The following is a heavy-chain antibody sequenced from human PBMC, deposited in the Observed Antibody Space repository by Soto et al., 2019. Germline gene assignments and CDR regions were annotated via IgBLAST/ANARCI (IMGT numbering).Heavy chain of an antibody. J-gene: IGHJ4*02. CDR3: ARGLDCGNYGFAN. CDR2: IIPAGTST. V-gene: IGHV3-74*01. CDR1: GFTFSSYW. Sequence: EVQVVEAGGDLVQPGGSLRLSCAASGFTFSSYWMHWVRQAPGKGLVWVSRIIPAGTSTYYADSVKGRFTISRDNAKNTVYLQMNSLTAEDTAVYYCARGLDCGNYGFANWGQGTLVTVCS. D-gene: IGHD4-17*01.